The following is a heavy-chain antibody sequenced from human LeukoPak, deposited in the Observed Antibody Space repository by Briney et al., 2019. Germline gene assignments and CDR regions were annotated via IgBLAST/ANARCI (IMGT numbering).Heavy chain of an antibody. CDR2: IYYSGGT. V-gene: IGHV4-59*08. J-gene: IGHJ4*02. D-gene: IGHD3-9*01. Sequence: SETLSLTCTVSGGSISTYYWSWIRQPPGKGLEWIGYIYYSGGTNYNPSLKSRVTISVDTSKNQFSLKLSSVTAADTAVYYCARGRGESYYDILTGPEDYWGQGTLVTVSS. CDR1: GGSISTYY. CDR3: ARGRGESYYDILTGPEDY.